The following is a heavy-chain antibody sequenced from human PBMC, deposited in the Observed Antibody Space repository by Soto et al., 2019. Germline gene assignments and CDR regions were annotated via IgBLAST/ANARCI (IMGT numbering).Heavy chain of an antibody. CDR3: ARDLRIEGNWLLS. D-gene: IGHD3-9*01. J-gene: IGHJ5*02. V-gene: IGHV3-21*01. CDR1: GFTVSSYS. Sequence: GGSLRLSYAASGFTVSSYSRNWVRQAPGKGLEWVSSISSSSSYIYYADSVKGRFTISRDNAKNSLYLQMNSLRDEDTAVYSCARDLRIEGNWLLSWGQGTLVTVSS. CDR2: ISSSSSYI.